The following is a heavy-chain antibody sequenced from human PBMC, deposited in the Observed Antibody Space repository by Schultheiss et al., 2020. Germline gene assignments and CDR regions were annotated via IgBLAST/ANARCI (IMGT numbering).Heavy chain of an antibody. CDR1: GFTFSNAW. J-gene: IGHJ5*02. V-gene: IGHV4-4*02. CDR2: IYHSGST. D-gene: IGHD2-15*01. CDR3: AREIGYCSGGSCYENWFDP. Sequence: GSLRLSCAASGFTFSNAWMNWVRQAPGKGLEWIGSIYHSGSTNYNPSLKSRVTISVDTSKNQFSLQLNSVTPEDTAVYYCAREIGYCSGGSCYENWFDPWGQGTLVTVSS.